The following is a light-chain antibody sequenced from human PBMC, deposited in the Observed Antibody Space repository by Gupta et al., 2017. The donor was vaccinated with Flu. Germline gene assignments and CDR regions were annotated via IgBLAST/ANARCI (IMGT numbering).Light chain of an antibody. CDR1: SSDIGGYNY. CDR2: EVD. J-gene: IGLJ2*01. CDR3: TSYTGSSTL. Sequence: QSALTQPASVSGSPGQSITISCTGTSSDIGGYNYVSWYQQHPGKAPKLMIFEVDNRPSGISNRFSGSKSGKKAYLNISGLQAEDDAHYYCTSYTGSSTLFGGGTKLTVL. V-gene: IGLV2-14*01.